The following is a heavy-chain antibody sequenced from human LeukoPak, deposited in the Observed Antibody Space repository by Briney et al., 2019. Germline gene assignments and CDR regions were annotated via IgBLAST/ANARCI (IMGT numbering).Heavy chain of an antibody. CDR2: ISSSSSAT. Sequence: PGRSLRLSCAASGFTFRSFGMTWVRQAPGKGLEWLSSISSSSSATYYADSVKGRFTISRDNAKNSLYLQMNSLRAEDTAVYSCARDRSYYDILTGYYKYYFDYWGQGKLVTVSS. V-gene: IGHV3-21*01. CDR1: GFTFRSFG. J-gene: IGHJ4*02. CDR3: ARDRSYYDILTGYYKYYFDY. D-gene: IGHD3-9*01.